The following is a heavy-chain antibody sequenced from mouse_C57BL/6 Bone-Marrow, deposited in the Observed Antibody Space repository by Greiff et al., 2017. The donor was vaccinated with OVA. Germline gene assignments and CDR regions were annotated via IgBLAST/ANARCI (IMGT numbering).Heavy chain of an antibody. J-gene: IGHJ2*01. V-gene: IGHV3-6*01. CDR3: ARYYGSSPYYFDY. Sequence: EVKLMESGPGLVKPSQSLSLTCSVTGYSITSGYYWNWIRQFPGNKLEWMGYISYDGSNNYNPSLKNRISITRDTSKNQFFLKLNSVTTEDTATYYCARYYGSSPYYFDYWGQGTTLTVSS. D-gene: IGHD1-1*01. CDR1: GYSITSGYY. CDR2: ISYDGSN.